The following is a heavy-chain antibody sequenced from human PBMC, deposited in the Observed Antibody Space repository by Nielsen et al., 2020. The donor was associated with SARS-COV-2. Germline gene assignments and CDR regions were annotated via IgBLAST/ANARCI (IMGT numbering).Heavy chain of an antibody. D-gene: IGHD3-16*01. J-gene: IGHJ6*02. CDR1: GDSVSSNSAA. CDR3: ARSGEQTDYYYYGMDV. Sequence: SCAISGDSVSSNSAAWNWIRQPPSRGLEWLGRTYYRSKWYNDYAVSVKSRITINPDTSKNQFSLQLNSVTPEDTAVYYCARSGEQTDYYYYGMDVWGQGTTVTVSS. CDR2: TYYRSKWYN. V-gene: IGHV6-1*01.